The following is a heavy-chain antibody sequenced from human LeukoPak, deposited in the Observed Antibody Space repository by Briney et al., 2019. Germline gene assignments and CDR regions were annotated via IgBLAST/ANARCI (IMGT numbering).Heavy chain of an antibody. D-gene: IGHD3-3*01. J-gene: IGHJ4*02. Sequence: PGGSLSLPCAASGFPLSSYEMNWVRHPPGKGLECVSYISSSGSTIYYADSVKGRFTISRDNAKNSLYLQMNSLTAEDTAVYYCARVSIVGVVSLDYWGQGTLVTVS. CDR2: ISSSGSTI. CDR3: ARVSIVGVVSLDY. CDR1: GFPLSSYE. V-gene: IGHV3-48*03.